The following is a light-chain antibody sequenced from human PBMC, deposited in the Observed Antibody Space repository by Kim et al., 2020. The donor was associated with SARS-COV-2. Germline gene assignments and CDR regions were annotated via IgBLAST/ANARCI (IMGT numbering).Light chain of an antibody. CDR1: SSNIGTKT. CDR2: GDN. V-gene: IGLV1-44*01. J-gene: IGLJ3*02. Sequence: QSVVTQPPSASGTPGQRVTISCSGSSSNIGTKTVNWYQQLPGTAPKLLIYGDNQRPSGVPDRFSGSMSGTSASLAISGLQSEDEADYYCASWDDSLSGWVFGGGTQLTVL. CDR3: ASWDDSLSGWV.